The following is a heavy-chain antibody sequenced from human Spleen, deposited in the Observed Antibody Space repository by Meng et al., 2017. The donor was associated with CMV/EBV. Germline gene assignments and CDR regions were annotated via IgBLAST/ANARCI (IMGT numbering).Heavy chain of an antibody. CDR3: ARGNSPDY. Sequence: ASVKVSCKASGYTFANYGISWVRQAPGQGLEWMGWINPNSGGTNYAQKFQGRVIMTRDTSVSTAYMELSGLRSDDTAVYYCARGNSPDYWGQGTLVTVSS. V-gene: IGHV1-2*02. CDR2: INPNSGGT. D-gene: IGHD2/OR15-2a*01. CDR1: GYTFANYG. J-gene: IGHJ4*02.